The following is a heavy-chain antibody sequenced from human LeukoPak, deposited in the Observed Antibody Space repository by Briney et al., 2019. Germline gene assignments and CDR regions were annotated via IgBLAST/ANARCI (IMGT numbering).Heavy chain of an antibody. CDR2: ISYDGSNK. CDR1: GFTFSSYG. CDR3: ARGPLLSLDIVVVPAANYFDY. J-gene: IGHJ4*02. V-gene: IGHV3-30*03. Sequence: GRSLRLSCAASGFTFSSYGMHWVRQAPGKGLEWVAVISYDGSNKYYADSVKGRFTISRDNSKNTLYLQMNSLRAEDTAVYYCARGPLLSLDIVVVPAANYFDYWGQGTLVTVSS. D-gene: IGHD2-2*03.